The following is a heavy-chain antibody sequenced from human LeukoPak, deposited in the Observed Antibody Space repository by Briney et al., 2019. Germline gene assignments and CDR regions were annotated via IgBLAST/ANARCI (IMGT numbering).Heavy chain of an antibody. D-gene: IGHD6-19*01. CDR3: ARAEVAVSTGPFDY. J-gene: IGHJ4*02. CDR1: GGSFSGYY. Sequence: SETLSLTCAVYGGSFSGYYWSWIRQPPGKGLEWIGEINHSGSTNYNPSLKSRVTISVDTSKNQFSLKLSSVTAADTAVYYCARAEVAVSTGPFDYWGQGTLVTVSS. CDR2: INHSGST. V-gene: IGHV4-34*01.